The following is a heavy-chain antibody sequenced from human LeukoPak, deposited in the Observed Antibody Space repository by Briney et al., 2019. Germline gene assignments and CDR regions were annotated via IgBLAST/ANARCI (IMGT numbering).Heavy chain of an antibody. CDR2: INPNTGDT. D-gene: IGHD7-27*01. J-gene: IGHJ6*03. CDR1: GYTFTGYY. Sequence: GASVKVSCKASGYTFTGYYMHWVRQAPGQRLEWMGWINPNTGDTNYAQKFQGRLTVTRDTSVSTAYMELSRLRSDDTAVYFCARAGDFYYYMDVWGRGTTVTVSS. V-gene: IGHV1-2*02. CDR3: ARAGDFYYYMDV.